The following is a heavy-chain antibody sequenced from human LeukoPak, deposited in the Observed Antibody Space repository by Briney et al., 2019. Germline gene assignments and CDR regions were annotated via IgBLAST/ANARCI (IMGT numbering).Heavy chain of an antibody. J-gene: IGHJ3*02. Sequence: PSETLSLTCTVSGGSISSYYWSWIRQPPGKGLKWIGNIYYSGYTTYSPSLRSRVTISVDTSKNQFSLKLSSVTAADTAVYYCAREMATLSRAFDIWGQGTMVTVSS. CDR1: GGSISSYY. CDR2: IYYSGYT. V-gene: IGHV4-59*01. CDR3: AREMATLSRAFDI. D-gene: IGHD5-24*01.